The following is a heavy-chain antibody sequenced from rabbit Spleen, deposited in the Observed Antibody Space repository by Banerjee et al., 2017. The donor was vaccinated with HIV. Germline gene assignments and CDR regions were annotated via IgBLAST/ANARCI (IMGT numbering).Heavy chain of an antibody. J-gene: IGHJ4*01. V-gene: IGHV1S45*01. D-gene: IGHD4-1*01. Sequence: QEQLVNFGGGLVKPEGSLKLSCTASGFSCSNKAGMCRGRQAPGKGLEWIACINSVTGKAVYASWAKGRFTFSKTSSTTVTLQMTSLTAADTATYFCARELAGVIGWNFGWWGPGTLVTVS. CDR1: GFSCSNKAG. CDR2: INSVTGKA. CDR3: ARELAGVIGWNFGW.